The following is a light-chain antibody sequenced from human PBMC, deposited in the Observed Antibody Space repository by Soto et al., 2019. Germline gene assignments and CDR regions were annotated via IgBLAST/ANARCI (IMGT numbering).Light chain of an antibody. V-gene: IGKV3-20*01. Sequence: EIVLTQSPGTLSLSPGERATLSRRASQSVSSSYLAWYQQKPGQAPRLLIHGASSRATGIPDRFSGSGSGTDFTLTISRLEPEDFAVYYCQQYGSSPPWTFGQGTKVDIK. CDR3: QQYGSSPPWT. J-gene: IGKJ1*01. CDR2: GAS. CDR1: QSVSSSY.